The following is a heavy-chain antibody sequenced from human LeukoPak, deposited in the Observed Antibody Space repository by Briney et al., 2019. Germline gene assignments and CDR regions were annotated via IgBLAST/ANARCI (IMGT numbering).Heavy chain of an antibody. J-gene: IGHJ4*02. V-gene: IGHV3-30*02. Sequence: GGSLRLSRAASGFTFSSYGMHWVRQAPGKGLEWVAFIRYDGSNKYYADSVKGRFTISRDNSKNTLYLQMNSLRAEDTAVYYCAKELRWSKKGDYWGQGTLVTVSS. D-gene: IGHD4-23*01. CDR3: AKELRWSKKGDY. CDR1: GFTFSSYG. CDR2: IRYDGSNK.